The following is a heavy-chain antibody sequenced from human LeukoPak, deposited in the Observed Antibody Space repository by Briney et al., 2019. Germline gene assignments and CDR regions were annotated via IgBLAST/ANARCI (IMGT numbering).Heavy chain of an antibody. V-gene: IGHV4-59*01. J-gene: IGHJ6*03. CDR2: IYYSGST. D-gene: IGHD6-13*01. CDR3: ARVIAAEFRPLGYYYYYMDV. Sequence: SETLSLTCAVYGGSFSGYYWSWIRQPPGKGLEWIGYIYYSGSTNYNPSLKSRVTISVDTSKNQFSLKLSSVTAADTAVYYCARVIAAEFRPLGYYYYYMDVWGKGTTVTVSS. CDR1: GGSFSGYY.